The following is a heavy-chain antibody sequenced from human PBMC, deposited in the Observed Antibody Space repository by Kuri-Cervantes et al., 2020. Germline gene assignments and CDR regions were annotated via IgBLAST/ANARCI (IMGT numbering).Heavy chain of an antibody. CDR1: GYTFTYYG. J-gene: IGHJ6*02. V-gene: IGHV1-18*01. CDR2: ISAYNGNT. D-gene: IGHD6-19*01. Sequence: SVKVSCKASGYTFTYYGIAWVRRAPGQGLEWMGWISAYNGNTNYAQKLQGRVTMTTDTSTSTAYMELRSLRSDDTAVYYCARASGWYETNGMDVWGQGTTVTVSS. CDR3: ARASGWYETNGMDV.